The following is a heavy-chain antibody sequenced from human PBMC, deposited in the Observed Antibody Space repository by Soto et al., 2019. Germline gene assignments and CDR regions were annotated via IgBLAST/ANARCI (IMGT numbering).Heavy chain of an antibody. D-gene: IGHD5-12*01. CDR2: ISARGGSS. J-gene: IGHJ4*02. CDR3: AKGSIEYSASVDN. V-gene: IGHV3-23*01. CDR1: GFSFSSYA. Sequence: DVQLLESGGGLVQPGGSLRLSCAASGFSFSSYAIVCVRQAPGKGLEWVAVISARGGSSYFADSGKGRFTLYKDNSKNVLYLEMNSLRADDTAIYFCAKGSIEYSASVDNWGQGTLVVVSS.